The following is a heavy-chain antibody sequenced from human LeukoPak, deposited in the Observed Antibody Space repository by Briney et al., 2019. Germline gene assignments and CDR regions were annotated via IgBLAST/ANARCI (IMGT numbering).Heavy chain of an antibody. V-gene: IGHV4-31*03. J-gene: IGHJ4*02. CDR1: GGSISSGGYY. Sequence: SETLSLTCTVSGGSISSGGYYWSWIRQHPGKGLEWIGYIFYSGSTYYNPSLKSRVTISVDTSKNQFSLKLSSVTAADTAVYYCARGVTAMIYFDYWDQGTLVTVSS. CDR2: IFYSGST. CDR3: ARGVTAMIYFDY. D-gene: IGHD5-18*01.